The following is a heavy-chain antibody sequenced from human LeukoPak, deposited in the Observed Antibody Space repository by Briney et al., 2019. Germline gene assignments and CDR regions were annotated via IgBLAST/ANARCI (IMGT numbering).Heavy chain of an antibody. J-gene: IGHJ4*02. D-gene: IGHD4-23*01. V-gene: IGHV3-23*01. Sequence: GGSLRLFCAASGFTFSSYAMSWVRQAPGKGLEWVSAISGSGGSTHYADSVKGRFTISRDNSKNTLYLQMNSLRAEDTAVYYCSKRLYMTTVVSHWGQGALVTVSS. CDR1: GFTFSSYA. CDR3: SKRLYMTTVVSH. CDR2: ISGSGGST.